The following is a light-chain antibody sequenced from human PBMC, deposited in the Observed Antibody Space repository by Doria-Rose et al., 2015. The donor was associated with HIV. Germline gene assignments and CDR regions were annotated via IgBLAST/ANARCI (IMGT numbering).Light chain of an antibody. CDR3: QQYYGTPS. CDR1: QSLLYTSKNY. Sequence: DIRVTQSPESLGMSLGERATLNCKSNQSLLYTSKNYLAWYQQKPGQPPKLLICWASTRQSGVPARFSGSGSGTDFTLTISSLEAEDVAVYYCQQYYGTPSFGPGTTVDIK. J-gene: IGKJ3*01. CDR2: WAS. V-gene: IGKV4-1*01.